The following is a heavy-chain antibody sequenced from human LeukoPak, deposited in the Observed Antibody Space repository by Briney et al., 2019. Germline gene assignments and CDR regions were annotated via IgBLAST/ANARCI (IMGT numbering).Heavy chain of an antibody. CDR3: AKDRNWNDFDY. D-gene: IGHD1-20*01. CDR1: GFTFSNYR. CDR2: INSDGINT. Sequence: PGGSLRLSCAASGFTFSNYRMHWVRQAPGKGLVWVSRINSDGINTSYADSVKGRFTISRDNSKNTLYLQMNSLRAEDTAVYYCAKDRNWNDFDYWGQGTLVTVSS. J-gene: IGHJ4*02. V-gene: IGHV3-74*01.